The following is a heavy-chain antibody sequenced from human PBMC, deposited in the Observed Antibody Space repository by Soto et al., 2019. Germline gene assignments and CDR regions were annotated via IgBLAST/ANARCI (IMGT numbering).Heavy chain of an antibody. V-gene: IGHV1-46*01. D-gene: IGHD2-8*01. CDR3: GSIPLQYCTSGVCYDY. J-gene: IGHJ4*01. CDR1: GYTFTSYY. CDR2: INPSGGST. Sequence: ASVKVSCKASGYTFTSYYMHWVRQAPGQGLEWMGIINPSGGSTSYAQEFQGRVTMTRDTSTSTVYMELSSRRAEDTAVDYCGSIPLQYCTSGVCYDYWGHGSLVTVPS.